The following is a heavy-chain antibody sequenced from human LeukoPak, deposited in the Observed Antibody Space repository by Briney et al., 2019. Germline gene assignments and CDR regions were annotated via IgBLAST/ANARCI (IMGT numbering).Heavy chain of an antibody. CDR1: GGSITSYY. CDR3: ARGGVNYKIAGP. CDR2: IYYSGST. D-gene: IGHD3-10*01. V-gene: IGHV4-59*01. Sequence: PSETLSLTCTVSGGSITSYYWSWIRRPPGKGLEWIGYIYYSGSTNYNPSLKSRVTISVDTSKNQFSLKLSSVPAADTAVYYCARGGVNYKIAGPWGQGALVTVSS. J-gene: IGHJ5*02.